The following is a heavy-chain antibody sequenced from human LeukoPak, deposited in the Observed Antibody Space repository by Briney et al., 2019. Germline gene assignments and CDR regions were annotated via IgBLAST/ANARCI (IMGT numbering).Heavy chain of an antibody. D-gene: IGHD1-26*01. V-gene: IGHV4-38-2*01. J-gene: IGHJ3*02. CDR2: IYHSGST. CDR3: ARQLGQWELPLDAFDI. CDR1: GYSISSGCY. Sequence: TSETLSLTCAVSGYSISSGCYWGWIRQPPGKGLEWIGSIYHSGSTYYNPSLKSRVTISVDTSKNQFSLKLSSVTAADTAVYYCARQLGQWELPLDAFDIWGQGTMVTVSS.